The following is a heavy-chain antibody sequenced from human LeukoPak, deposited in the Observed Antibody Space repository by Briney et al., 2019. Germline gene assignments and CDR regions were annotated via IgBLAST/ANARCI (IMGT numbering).Heavy chain of an antibody. V-gene: IGHV3-53*01. J-gene: IGHJ4*02. D-gene: IGHD3-16*02. Sequence: GGSLRLSCAASGFTVSSNYMSWVGQAPGKGLEWVSVIYSGGSTYYADSVKGRFTISRDNSKNTLYLQMNSLRAEDTAVYYCARVWGSYRFTFDYWGQGTLVTVSS. CDR3: ARVWGSYRFTFDY. CDR1: GFTVSSNY. CDR2: IYSGGST.